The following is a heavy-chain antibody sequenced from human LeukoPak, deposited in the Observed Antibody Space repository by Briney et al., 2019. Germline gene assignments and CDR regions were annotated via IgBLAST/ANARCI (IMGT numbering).Heavy chain of an antibody. D-gene: IGHD2-2*01. CDR3: ARGRVPAAMNFQH. V-gene: IGHV1-8*01. Sequence: ASVKVSCKASGYTFTSYDINWVRQATGQGLEWMGWMNPNSGNTGYAQKFQGRATMTRNTSISTAYMELSSLRSEDTAVYYCARGRVPAAMNFQHWGQGTLVTVSS. CDR1: GYTFTSYD. CDR2: MNPNSGNT. J-gene: IGHJ1*01.